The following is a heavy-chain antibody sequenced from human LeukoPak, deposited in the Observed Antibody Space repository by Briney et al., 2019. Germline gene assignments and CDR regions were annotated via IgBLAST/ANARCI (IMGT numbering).Heavy chain of an antibody. CDR1: GFSLTTSGVG. J-gene: IGHJ4*02. CDR3: AHPHGEY. Sequence: SGPTLVNPTQTLTLTCTFSGFSLTTSGVGVGWIRQPPGKALEWPALIYWNDDKYYSPSLQSRLTITKDTSKNQVVLTLINIDPVDTATYYCAHPHGEYLGQGTLVTVSS. V-gene: IGHV2-5*01. D-gene: IGHD3-10*01. CDR2: IYWNDDK.